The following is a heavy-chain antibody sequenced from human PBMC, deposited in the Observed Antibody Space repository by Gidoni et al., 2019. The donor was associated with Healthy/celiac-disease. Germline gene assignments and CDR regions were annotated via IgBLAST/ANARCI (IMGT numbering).Heavy chain of an antibody. Sequence: EVQLVESGGGLVPPGGSLRLSCAPSGFTFSSYAMSWVRQASGKGLEGVSAISGSGGSTYYADSVKGRFTISRDNSKNTLYLQMNSLRAEDTAVYYCAKIPAPALRNWFDPWGQGTLVTVSS. D-gene: IGHD4-17*01. CDR3: AKIPAPALRNWFDP. CDR2: ISGSGGST. CDR1: GFTFSSYA. J-gene: IGHJ5*02. V-gene: IGHV3-23*04.